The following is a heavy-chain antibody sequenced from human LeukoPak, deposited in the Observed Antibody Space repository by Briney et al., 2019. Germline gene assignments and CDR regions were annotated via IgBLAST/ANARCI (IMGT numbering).Heavy chain of an antibody. CDR3: ARGGHSSSWTPYYFDY. CDR2: INHSGST. CDR1: GGSFSGYY. D-gene: IGHD6-13*01. V-gene: IGHV4-34*01. Sequence: TSETLSLTCAVYGGSFSGYYWSWIRQPPGKGLEWIGEINHSGSTNYNPSLKSRVTISVDTSKNQFSLKLSSVTAADTAVCYCARGGHSSSWTPYYFDYWGQGTLVTVSS. J-gene: IGHJ4*02.